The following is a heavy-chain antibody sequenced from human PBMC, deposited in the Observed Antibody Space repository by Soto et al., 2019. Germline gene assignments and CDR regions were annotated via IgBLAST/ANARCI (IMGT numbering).Heavy chain of an antibody. V-gene: IGHV3-33*01. D-gene: IGHD3-10*01. CDR2: IWYDGSNK. CDR1: GFTFSSYG. J-gene: IGHJ4*02. CDR3: ARDHSYGSGSLDY. Sequence: QVQLVESGGGVVQPGRSLRLSCAASGFTFSSYGMHWVRQAPGKGLEWVAVIWYDGSNKYYADSVKGRFTISRDNSKNTLYLQMNSLRAEYTAVYYCARDHSYGSGSLDYWGQGTLVNVSS.